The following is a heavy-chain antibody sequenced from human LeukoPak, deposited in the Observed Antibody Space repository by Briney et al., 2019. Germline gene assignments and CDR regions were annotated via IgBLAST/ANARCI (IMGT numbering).Heavy chain of an antibody. D-gene: IGHD3-10*01. J-gene: IGHJ5*02. Sequence: GGSLRLSCAASGFTFSSYSMNWVRQAPGKGLEWVSSISSSSSYIYYADSVKGRFTISRDNAKNSLYLQMNSLRAEDTAVYYCARDYYGSGSQPSPNWFDPWGQGTLVTVSS. CDR2: ISSSSSYI. CDR1: GFTFSSYS. V-gene: IGHV3-21*01. CDR3: ARDYYGSGSQPSPNWFDP.